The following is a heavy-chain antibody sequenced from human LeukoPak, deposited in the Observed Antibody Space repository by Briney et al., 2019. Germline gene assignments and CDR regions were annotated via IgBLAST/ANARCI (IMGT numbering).Heavy chain of an antibody. J-gene: IGHJ4*02. CDR2: VTKSGGGT. D-gene: IGHD3-3*02. Sequence: PGGSLRLSCTASGFTFSSYAMSWVRQAPGKGLEWVSGVTKSGGGTEPADFVKGRVSISRDNSKNTLYLQMNSLRAEDTALYYCAKLSRIGNVDYWGQGTLVTVSS. CDR3: AKLSRIGNVDY. CDR1: GFTFSSYA. V-gene: IGHV3-23*01.